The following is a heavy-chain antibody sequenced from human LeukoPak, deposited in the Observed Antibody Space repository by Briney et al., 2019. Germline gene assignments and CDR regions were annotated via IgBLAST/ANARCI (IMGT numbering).Heavy chain of an antibody. CDR2: ISGSGGST. CDR3: AKAGDIVVVPAASYFDY. V-gene: IGHV3-23*01. D-gene: IGHD2-2*01. Sequence: GGSLRLSCAASGFTFSSYAMSWVRQAPGKGLEWVSAISGSGGSTYYADSVKGRFTISRDNSKNTLYLQMNSLRAEDTAVYYCAKAGDIVVVPAASYFDYWGQGTRVTVSS. J-gene: IGHJ4*02. CDR1: GFTFSSYA.